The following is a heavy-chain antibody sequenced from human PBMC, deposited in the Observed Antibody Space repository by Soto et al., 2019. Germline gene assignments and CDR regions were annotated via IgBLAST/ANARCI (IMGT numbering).Heavy chain of an antibody. V-gene: IGHV4-39*01. CDR3: AAHDSGGYYAEY. CDR1: GDSVTISDYY. CDR2: IHYSGST. D-gene: IGHD3-22*01. J-gene: IGHJ4*02. Sequence: QLQLQESGPGLVKPSETLSLTCTVSGDSVTISDYYWGWIRQPPGKGLEWIGSIHYSGSTYYNPSLKSRVTISGDTSKKQFSLKLTSVPAADAAVYYCAAHDSGGYYAEYWGQGTLVTVS.